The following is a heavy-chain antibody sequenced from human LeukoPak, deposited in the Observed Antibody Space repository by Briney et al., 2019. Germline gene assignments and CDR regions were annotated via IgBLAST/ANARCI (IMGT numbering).Heavy chain of an antibody. CDR2: IDRN. V-gene: IGHV3-20*04. CDR1: GFNFGDYG. CDR3: ARDHKGGDGADAFDI. J-gene: IGHJ3*02. D-gene: IGHD5-24*01. Sequence: GGSLRLSCAASGFNFGDYGMSWVRQGPGKGLEWVSGIDRNISRDNAKNSLYLQMNSLRAEDTALYYCARDHKGGDGADAFDIWGHGTMVTVSS.